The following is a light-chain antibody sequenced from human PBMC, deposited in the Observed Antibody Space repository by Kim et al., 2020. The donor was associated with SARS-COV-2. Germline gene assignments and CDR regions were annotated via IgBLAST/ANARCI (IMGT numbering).Light chain of an antibody. CDR2: AAS. Sequence: SVGGSVPSAISASQGISNSLTLYQQKPGKVPQLLIYAASALKPGVPSRFSGSGSETDFTLTISSLQPEDVATYCYQKYNSAPWTFGQGTKVDIK. CDR1: QGISNS. CDR3: QKYNSAPWT. J-gene: IGKJ1*01. V-gene: IGKV1-27*01.